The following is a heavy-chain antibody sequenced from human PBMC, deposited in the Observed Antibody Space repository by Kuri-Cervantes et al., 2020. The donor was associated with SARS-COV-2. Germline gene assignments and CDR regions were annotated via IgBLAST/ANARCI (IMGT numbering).Heavy chain of an antibody. J-gene: IGHJ6*02. V-gene: IGHV3-48*02. CDR2: ISSSSSTI. Sequence: GGSLRLSCAASGFTFSGYSMNWVRQAPGKGLEWVSYISSSSSTIYYADSVKGRFTISRDNAKNSLYLQMNSLRDEDTAVYYCAREAPCRIVGAICYGMDAWGQGTTVTVSS. D-gene: IGHD1-26*01. CDR3: AREAPCRIVGAICYGMDA. CDR1: GFTFSGYS.